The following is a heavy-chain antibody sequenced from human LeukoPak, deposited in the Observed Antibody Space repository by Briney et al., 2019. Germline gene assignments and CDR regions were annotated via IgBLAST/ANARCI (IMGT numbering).Heavy chain of an antibody. J-gene: IGHJ5*02. CDR2: ISGIGGST. Sequence: GGSLRLSCAASGFTFSSYAMSWVRQAPGKGLEWVSPISGIGGSTYYADSVKGRFTISRDNSKNTLYLQMNSLRAEDTAVYYCAKLGYQLLFNWFDPWGQGTLVTVSS. D-gene: IGHD2-2*01. CDR1: GFTFSSYA. CDR3: AKLGYQLLFNWFDP. V-gene: IGHV3-23*01.